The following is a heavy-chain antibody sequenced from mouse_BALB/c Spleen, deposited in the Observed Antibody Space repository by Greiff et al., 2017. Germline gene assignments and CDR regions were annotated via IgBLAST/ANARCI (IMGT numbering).Heavy chain of an antibody. CDR1: GFTFSSFG. CDR2: ISSGSSTI. V-gene: IGHV5-17*02. CDR3: ARKTDGNYYAMDY. J-gene: IGHJ4*01. Sequence: EVQLQESGGGLVQPGGSRKLSCAASGFTFSSFGMHWVRQAPEKGLEWVAYISSGSSTIYYADTVKGRFTISRDNPKNTLFLQMTSLRSEDTAMYYCARKTDGNYYAMDYWGQGTSVTVSS.